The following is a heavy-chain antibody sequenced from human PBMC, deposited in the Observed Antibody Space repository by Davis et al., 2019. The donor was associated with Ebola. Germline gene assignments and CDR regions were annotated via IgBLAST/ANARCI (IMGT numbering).Heavy chain of an antibody. CDR3: ARLSGLFSSSSGELFFEL. V-gene: IGHV4-39*07. CDR1: VGSISSGTYY. Sequence: SETLSLTCSVSVGSISSGTYYWGWVRQPPGKGLEWIGSIYYNGRTYYSSSFEGRVTILLDTSKNQFSLKLRSVTAADTAVYFCARLSGLFSSSSGELFFELWGRGTLVSVSS. CDR2: IYYNGRT. D-gene: IGHD6-6*01. J-gene: IGHJ2*01.